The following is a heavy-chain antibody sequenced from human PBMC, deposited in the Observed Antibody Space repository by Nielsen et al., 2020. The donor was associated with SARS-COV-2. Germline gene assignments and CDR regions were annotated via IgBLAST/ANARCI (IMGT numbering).Heavy chain of an antibody. CDR1: GFTFSDYY. Sequence: GESLKISCAASGFTFSDYYMSWIRQAPGKGLEWVSYISSSSSYTNYADSVKGRFTISRDNAKNSLYLQMNSLRAEDTAVYYCARSKRYFPVSYGMDVWGQGTTVTVSS. CDR2: ISSSSSYT. D-gene: IGHD3-9*01. J-gene: IGHJ6*02. V-gene: IGHV3-11*03. CDR3: ARSKRYFPVSYGMDV.